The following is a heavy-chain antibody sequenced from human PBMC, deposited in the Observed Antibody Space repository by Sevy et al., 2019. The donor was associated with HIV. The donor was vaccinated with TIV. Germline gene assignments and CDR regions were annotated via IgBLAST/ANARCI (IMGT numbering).Heavy chain of an antibody. V-gene: IGHV4-34*01. CDR1: GVSFSDYY. D-gene: IGHD2-15*01. CDR2: VSQSGSA. J-gene: IGHJ4*02. Sequence: SETLSLTCAVSGVSFSDYYWAWIRQPPGKGLEWIGEVSQSGSANYKPSLGSRVSMSLATSNNHFSLKLTSVTAADTAVYYCARGPLFSPEYCSGGTCPTIDYWSQGTLVTVSS. CDR3: ARGPLFSPEYCSGGTCPTIDY.